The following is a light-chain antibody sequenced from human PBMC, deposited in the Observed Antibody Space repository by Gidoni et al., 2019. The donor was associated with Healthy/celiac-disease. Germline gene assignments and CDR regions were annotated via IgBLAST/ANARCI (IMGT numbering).Light chain of an antibody. J-gene: IGKJ4*01. V-gene: IGKV3-20*01. Sequence: EIVFTQSPGTLSLSPGERATLSCRASQSVRSSYLAWYQQKPGQAPSLLIYGASSRATGIPDRFSGSGSGTVFTLTISRLEPEDFAVYYCQQYGSSPLTFGGGTKVEIK. CDR1: QSVRSSY. CDR3: QQYGSSPLT. CDR2: GAS.